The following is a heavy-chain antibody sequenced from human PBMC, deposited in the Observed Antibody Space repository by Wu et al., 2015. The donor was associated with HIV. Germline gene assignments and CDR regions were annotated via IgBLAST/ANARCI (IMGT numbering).Heavy chain of an antibody. CDR1: GGTVSNYD. J-gene: IGHJ6*02. V-gene: IGHV1-2*02. Sequence: QVQLVQSGAEVKKPGSSVKVSCKASGGTVSNYDISWVRQAPGQGLEWMGWINPNSGGTNYAQKFQGRVTMTRDTSISTAYMELSRLRSDDTAVYYCARDHQGRRDVWGQGTTVTVSS. CDR3: ARDHQGRRDV. CDR2: INPNSGGT.